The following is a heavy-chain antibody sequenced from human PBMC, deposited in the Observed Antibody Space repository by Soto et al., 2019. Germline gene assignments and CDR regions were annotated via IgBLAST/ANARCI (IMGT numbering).Heavy chain of an antibody. V-gene: IGHV1-2*04. CDR2: INPNSGGT. Sequence: ASMKVSCKASGYTFTGYYMHWVRQAPGQGLEWMGWINPNSGGTNYAQKFQGWVTMTRDTSISTAYMELSRLRSDDTAVYYCARDRDWGSGGYDAFDIWGQGTMVTVSS. CDR1: GYTFTGYY. J-gene: IGHJ3*02. D-gene: IGHD7-27*01. CDR3: ARDRDWGSGGYDAFDI.